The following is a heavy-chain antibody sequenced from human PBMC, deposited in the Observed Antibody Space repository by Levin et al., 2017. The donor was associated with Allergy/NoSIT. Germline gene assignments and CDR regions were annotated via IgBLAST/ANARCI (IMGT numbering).Heavy chain of an antibody. J-gene: IGHJ4*02. CDR1: GGSISSGSYY. V-gene: IGHV4-61*02. D-gene: IGHD3-9*01. Sequence: SETLSLTCTVSGGSISSGSYYWSWIRQPAGKGLEWIGRIYTSGSTNYNPSLKSRVTISVDTSKNQFSLKLSSVTAADTAVYYCAREGPHQYYDILTGWPLDYWGQGTLVTVSS. CDR2: IYTSGST. CDR3: AREGPHQYYDILTGWPLDY.